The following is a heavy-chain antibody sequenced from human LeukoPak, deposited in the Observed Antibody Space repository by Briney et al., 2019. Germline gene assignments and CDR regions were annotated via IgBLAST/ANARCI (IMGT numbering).Heavy chain of an antibody. D-gene: IGHD3-10*01. J-gene: IGHJ4*02. Sequence: SETLSLTCTVSGGSVTTGYYYWGWIRQPPGKALEWIGSFYYGGSTYYNPSLQSRVTISVDTSKTQFSLRLNSVTAADTAVYYCARFYYGSGSYVSNFDYWGQGTLVTVSS. CDR1: GGSVTTGYYY. CDR2: FYYGGST. V-gene: IGHV4-39*01. CDR3: ARFYYGSGSYVSNFDY.